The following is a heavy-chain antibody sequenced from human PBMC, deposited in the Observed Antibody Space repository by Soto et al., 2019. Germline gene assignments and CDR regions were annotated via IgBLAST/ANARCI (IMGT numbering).Heavy chain of an antibody. V-gene: IGHV4-39*01. CDR2: MYSSENT. J-gene: IGHJ6*02. D-gene: IGHD2-2*03. CDR1: GGFVSSSSYS. Sequence: SETLCVTCSVAGGFVSSSSYSWGWIRQSPGKGLEWIGTMYSSENTYYNPSLLSRVTISVDTSKNEFSLRLSSVTAADTAVYYCARLNGYCISTNCHGYYGMDVWGQGTTVTVSS. CDR3: ARLNGYCISTNCHGYYGMDV.